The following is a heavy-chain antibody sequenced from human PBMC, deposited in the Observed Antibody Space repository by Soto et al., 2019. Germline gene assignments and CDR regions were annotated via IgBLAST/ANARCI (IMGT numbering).Heavy chain of an antibody. CDR2: ISYDGSNK. CDR1: GFTFSSYG. D-gene: IGHD3-16*02. CDR3: AKDLGRLGELSLPNWFDP. J-gene: IGHJ5*02. Sequence: QVQLVESGGGVVQPGRSLRLSCAASGFTFSSYGMHWVRQAPGKGLEWVAVISYDGSNKYYADSVKGRFTISRDNSKNTLYLHMNRLRAEDTAVYYCAKDLGRLGELSLPNWFDPWGQGTLVTVSS. V-gene: IGHV3-30*18.